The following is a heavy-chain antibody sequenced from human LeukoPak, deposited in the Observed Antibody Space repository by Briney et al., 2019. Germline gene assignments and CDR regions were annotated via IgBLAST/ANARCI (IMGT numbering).Heavy chain of an antibody. CDR3: AGGNSMNV. Sequence: PGGSLRLSCAVSEFPFSDSWMYWVRQAPGKGLGGGANIKKDGRGISYVDSVQGRFIISRDNAKNSLYLQMNSLRVEDTAVYFCAGGNSMNVWGKGTAVTVSS. CDR2: IKKDGRGI. J-gene: IGHJ6*04. CDR1: EFPFSDSW. V-gene: IGHV3-7*03. D-gene: IGHD1/OR15-1a*01.